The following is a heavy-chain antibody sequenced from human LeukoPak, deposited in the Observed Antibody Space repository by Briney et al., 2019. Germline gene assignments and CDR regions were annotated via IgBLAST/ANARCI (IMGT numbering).Heavy chain of an antibody. CDR1: GYTLTELS. Sequence: GASVKVSCKVSGYTLTELSMHWVRQAPGKGLEWMGGFDPEDGETIYAQKFQGRVTMTEDTSTDTAYMELSSLRSEDTAVYYCATGPRPPSGYDGFDYWGQRTLVTVSS. CDR3: ATGPRPPSGYDGFDY. D-gene: IGHD5-12*01. CDR2: FDPEDGET. J-gene: IGHJ4*02. V-gene: IGHV1-24*01.